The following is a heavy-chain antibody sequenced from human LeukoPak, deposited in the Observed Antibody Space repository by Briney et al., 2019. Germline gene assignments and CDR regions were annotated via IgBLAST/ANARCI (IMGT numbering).Heavy chain of an antibody. CDR3: ARDIPGMTVVSDAFDI. J-gene: IGHJ3*02. V-gene: IGHV1-3*01. CDR1: GYTFTSYA. Sequence: ASVKVSCKASGYTFTSYAMHLVRQAPGQRLEWMGWINAGNGNTKYSQKFQGRVTITRDTSASTAYMELSSLRSEDTAVYYCARDIPGMTVVSDAFDIWGQGTMVTVSS. D-gene: IGHD4-23*01. CDR2: INAGNGNT.